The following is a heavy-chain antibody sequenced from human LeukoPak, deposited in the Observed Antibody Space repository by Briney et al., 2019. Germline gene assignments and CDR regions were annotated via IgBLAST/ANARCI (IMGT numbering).Heavy chain of an antibody. V-gene: IGHV4-59*01. Sequence: SETLSLTCTASGCSIKSYYLSWIRQPPGKGLEWIGHIYYSGSTNYNPSLKSRVTISVDTSKNQFSLKLSSVTAADTAVYYCARSYDSSGYYYVFDYWGQGTLVTVSS. D-gene: IGHD3-22*01. J-gene: IGHJ4*02. CDR2: IYYSGST. CDR1: GCSIKSYY. CDR3: ARSYDSSGYYYVFDY.